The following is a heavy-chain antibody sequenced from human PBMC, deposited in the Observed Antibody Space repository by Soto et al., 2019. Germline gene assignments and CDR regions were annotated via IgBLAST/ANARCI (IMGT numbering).Heavy chain of an antibody. D-gene: IGHD3-9*01. CDR3: AKEEHDILTGYYPPFDY. Sequence: GGSLRLSCAASGFTFSSYAMSWVRQAPGKGLEWVSAISGSGGSTYYADSVKGRFTISRDNSKNTLYLQMNSLRAEDTAVYYCAKEEHDILTGYYPPFDYWGQGTLVTV. J-gene: IGHJ4*02. CDR2: ISGSGGST. CDR1: GFTFSSYA. V-gene: IGHV3-23*01.